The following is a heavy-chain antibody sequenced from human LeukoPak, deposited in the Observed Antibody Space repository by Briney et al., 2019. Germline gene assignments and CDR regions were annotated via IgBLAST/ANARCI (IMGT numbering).Heavy chain of an antibody. V-gene: IGHV1-46*01. CDR3: AKAQHISTWGYFDS. CDR1: GYTFTSYY. D-gene: IGHD6-13*01. Sequence: ASVTVSCKASGYTFTSYYMHWVRQAPGQGLEWMGLINPSGGSTNYAQKFQGRVTMTRDMSTSTVYMELSSLRVEDTAVYYCAKAQHISTWGYFDSWGQGILVTVSS. J-gene: IGHJ4*02. CDR2: INPSGGST.